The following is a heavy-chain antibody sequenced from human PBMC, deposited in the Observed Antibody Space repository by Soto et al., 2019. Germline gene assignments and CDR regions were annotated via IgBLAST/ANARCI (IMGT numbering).Heavy chain of an antibody. V-gene: IGHV1-3*01. Sequence: ASVKVSCKASGYTLTSYAMHWVRQAPGQRLEWMGWINAGNGNTKYSQKFQGRVTITRDTSASTAYMELSSLRSEDTAVYYCARDGAGPQWFDYWGQGTLVTVSS. J-gene: IGHJ4*02. D-gene: IGHD6-19*01. CDR2: INAGNGNT. CDR3: ARDGAGPQWFDY. CDR1: GYTLTSYA.